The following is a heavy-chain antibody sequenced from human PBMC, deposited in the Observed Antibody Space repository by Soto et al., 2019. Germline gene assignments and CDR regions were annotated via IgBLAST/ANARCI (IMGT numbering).Heavy chain of an antibody. D-gene: IGHD1-26*01. CDR2: SKNKVNSYTP. CDR3: TRGLGAASGYYYSYALDV. CDR1: GFTFSSYS. Sequence: GSLRLSCAASGFTFSSYSMNWVRQAPGKGLEWVGRSKNKVNSYTPEYAASVKGRFTISRDNSQNSLYLQMNSLRTEDTAVYYCTRGLGAASGYYYSYALDVWGQGTTVTVSS. V-gene: IGHV3-72*01. J-gene: IGHJ6*02.